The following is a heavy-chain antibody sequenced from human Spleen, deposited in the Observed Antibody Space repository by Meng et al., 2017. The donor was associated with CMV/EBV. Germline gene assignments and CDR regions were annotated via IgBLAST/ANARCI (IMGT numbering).Heavy chain of an antibody. V-gene: IGHV1-18*01. CDR3: ATFRDSSSSKDY. D-gene: IGHD6-6*01. Sequence: ASVKVSCKASGYTFTSYGISWVRQAPGQGLEWMGWISAYNGNTNYAQKLQGRVTITADKSTSTAYMELSSLRSEDTAVYYCATFRDSSSSKDYWGQGTLVTVSS. CDR2: ISAYNGNT. CDR1: GYTFTSYG. J-gene: IGHJ4*02.